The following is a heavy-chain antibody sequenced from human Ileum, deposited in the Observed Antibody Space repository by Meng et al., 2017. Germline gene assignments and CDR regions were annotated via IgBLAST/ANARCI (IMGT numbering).Heavy chain of an antibody. CDR2: FYFSGST. CDR1: GDSISSGDHY. Sequence: VHLQESGPGLGNPSPTLSLTCTVSGDSISSGDHYWTWSRQHPGKGLEWIGYFYFSGSTYYNPSLKSRVSISVDTSKNQFSLRMSSVTAADTAVYYCARYYYDSSGVTWFDPWGQGTLVTVSS. V-gene: IGHV4-31*03. J-gene: IGHJ5*02. CDR3: ARYYYDSSGVTWFDP. D-gene: IGHD3-22*01.